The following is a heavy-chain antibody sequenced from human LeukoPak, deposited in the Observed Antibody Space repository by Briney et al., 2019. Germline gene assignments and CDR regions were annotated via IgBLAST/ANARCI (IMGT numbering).Heavy chain of an antibody. CDR2: INPNSGGT. D-gene: IGHD4-11*01. J-gene: IGHJ4*02. CDR1: GYTFIGYY. CDR3: ARTGGTVTTEFDY. V-gene: IGHV1-2*02. Sequence: ASVKVSCKASGYTFIGYYMHWVRQAPGQGLEWMGWINPNSGGTNYAQKFQGRVTMTRDTSISTAYMELSRLRSDDTAVYYCARTGGTVTTEFDYWGQGTLVTVSS.